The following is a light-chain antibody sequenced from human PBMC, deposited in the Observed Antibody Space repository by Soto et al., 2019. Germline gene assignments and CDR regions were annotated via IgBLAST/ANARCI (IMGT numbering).Light chain of an antibody. Sequence: EIVMTQSPATLSVSPGERATLSCRASQSVASNLAWYQQKPGQAPRLLIYGASTRATGIPARFSGSGSGTEFTLTISSLQSEDFATYYCQHYNNWPPWTFGRGTKVDIK. CDR3: QHYNNWPPWT. V-gene: IGKV3-15*01. CDR1: QSVASN. J-gene: IGKJ1*01. CDR2: GAS.